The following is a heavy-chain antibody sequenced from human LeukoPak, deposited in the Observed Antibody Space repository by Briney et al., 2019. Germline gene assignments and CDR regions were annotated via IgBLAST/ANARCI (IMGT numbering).Heavy chain of an antibody. CDR1: GGTFSSYA. J-gene: IGHJ6*03. CDR3: ARLYSSGWYHHYYYYYMDV. Sequence: ASVKVSCKASGGTFSSYAISWVRQAPGQGLEWMGRIIPIFGTANYAQKFQGRVTITTDESTSTAYMELSSLRSEDTAVYYCARLYSSGWYHHYYYYYMDVWGKGTTVTVSS. D-gene: IGHD6-19*01. CDR2: IIPIFGTA. V-gene: IGHV1-69*05.